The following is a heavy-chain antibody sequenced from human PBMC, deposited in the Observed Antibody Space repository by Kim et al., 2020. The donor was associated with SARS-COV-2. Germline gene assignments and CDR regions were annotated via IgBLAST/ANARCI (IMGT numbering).Heavy chain of an antibody. V-gene: IGHV3-20*04. Sequence: GGSLRLSCAASGFTFDDYGMSWVRQAPGKGLEWVSGINWNGGSTGYADSVKGRFTISRDNAKNSLYLQMNSLRAEDTALYYCARAGQLAPYWSFDLWGRGTLVTVSS. J-gene: IGHJ2*01. CDR1: GFTFDDYG. CDR3: ARAGQLAPYWSFDL. D-gene: IGHD6-6*01. CDR2: INWNGGST.